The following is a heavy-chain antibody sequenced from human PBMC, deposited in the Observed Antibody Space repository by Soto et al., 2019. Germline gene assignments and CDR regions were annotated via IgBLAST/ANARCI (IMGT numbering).Heavy chain of an antibody. CDR3: ARVAEKQVSLISSYFVY. Sequence: QVLLVESGGGVVQPGRSLRLSCAASGFTFSSYSMHWVRQAPGKGLEWVAVISYDGSNRYYADSVKGRFTISRDSSKNTLYLQMNSLRPEDTAVYYCARVAEKQVSLISSYFVYWGQGTLVTVSS. V-gene: IGHV3-30-3*01. D-gene: IGHD2-8*01. J-gene: IGHJ4*02. CDR1: GFTFSSYS. CDR2: ISYDGSNR.